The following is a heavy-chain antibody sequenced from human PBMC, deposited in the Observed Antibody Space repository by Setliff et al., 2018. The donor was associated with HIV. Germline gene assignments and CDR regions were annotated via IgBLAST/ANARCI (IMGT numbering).Heavy chain of an antibody. V-gene: IGHV4-34*01. CDR1: GESFSGFY. CDR2: INHSGST. J-gene: IGHJ4*02. CDR3: ARGPPFAY. Sequence: SETLSLTCAVYGESFSGFYWTWIRQPPGKGLEWIGGINHSGSTNYNPSLKSRVTISEDTSRHQFSLKLTSVTADDTGIYYCARGPPFAYWGQGLLVTVSS.